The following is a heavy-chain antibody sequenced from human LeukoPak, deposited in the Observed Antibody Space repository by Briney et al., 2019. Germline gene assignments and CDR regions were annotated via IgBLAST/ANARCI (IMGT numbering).Heavy chain of an antibody. CDR1: GGSVSSGSYY. CDR2: IYYSGST. Sequence: PSETLSLTCTVSGGSVSSGSYYWSWIRQPPGKGLEWIGYIYYSGSTNYNPSLKSRVTISVDTSMNQFSLKLSSVTAADTAVYYCARLTQLYYGMDVWGQGTTVTVSS. CDR3: ARLTQLYYGMDV. D-gene: IGHD6-13*01. J-gene: IGHJ6*02. V-gene: IGHV4-61*01.